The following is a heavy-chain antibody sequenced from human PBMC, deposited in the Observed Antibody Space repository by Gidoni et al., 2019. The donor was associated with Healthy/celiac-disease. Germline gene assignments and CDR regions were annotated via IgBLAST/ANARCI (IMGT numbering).Heavy chain of an antibody. CDR2: MNPNSGNT. J-gene: IGHJ3*02. Sequence: QVQLVQSGAEVKKPGASVTVSCKASGYPFTSYDINWVRQATGQGLEWMGWMNPNSGNTGYAKKFQGRVTMTRNTSISTAYMELSRLRSEDTAVYYCARDLDSSAYYVAFDIWGQGTMVTVSS. CDR1: GYPFTSYD. CDR3: ARDLDSSAYYVAFDI. D-gene: IGHD3-22*01. V-gene: IGHV1-8*01.